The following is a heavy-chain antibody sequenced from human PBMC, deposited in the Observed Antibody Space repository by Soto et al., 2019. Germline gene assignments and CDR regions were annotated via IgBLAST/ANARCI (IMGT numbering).Heavy chain of an antibody. CDR1: GFSFRDYF. D-gene: IGHD2-21*01. J-gene: IGHJ4*02. CDR2: IGPYGNSI. V-gene: IGHV3-11*01. Sequence: PVGSLRLSCAASGFSFRDYFMSWIRQAPGKGLEWVSYIGPYGNSIYYADSVKGRFTISRDDATNSLHLHMNSLRTDDTAVYYCARDDHTYGVYWGQGTPVTVSS. CDR3: ARDDHTYGVY.